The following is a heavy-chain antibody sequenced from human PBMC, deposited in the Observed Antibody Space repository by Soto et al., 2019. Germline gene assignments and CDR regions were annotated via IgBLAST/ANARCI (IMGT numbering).Heavy chain of an antibody. CDR3: ARDLLTLVRVTTMENWFDP. D-gene: IGHD3-10*01. CDR1: GYTFTSYG. Sequence: QAQLVQCGGEVKKPGASVKVSCKASGYTFTSYGISWVRQAPGQGLEWMGWVSAYNGHTNYAQKFQGRVTMTTDTSTTTAYMELRSLRSDDTAIYYCARDLLTLVRVTTMENWFDPWGQGTLVTVSS. J-gene: IGHJ5*02. CDR2: VSAYNGHT. V-gene: IGHV1-18*04.